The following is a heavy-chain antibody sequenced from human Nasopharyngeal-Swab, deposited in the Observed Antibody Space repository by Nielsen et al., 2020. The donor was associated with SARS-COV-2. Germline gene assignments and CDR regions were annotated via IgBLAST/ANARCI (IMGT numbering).Heavy chain of an antibody. CDR1: GGTFNIYG. CDR2: ISVYNGNT. J-gene: IGHJ5*02. V-gene: IGHV1-18*01. D-gene: IGHD5-12*01. CDR3: ARDGATMSIWFDP. Sequence: ASVKVSCKASGGTFNIYGFTWVRQAPGQGLEWMGWISVYNGNTKYAQKFQGRVTMTTDTSTNTAYMELRSLRSDDTAVYYCARDGATMSIWFDPWGQGTLLTVSS.